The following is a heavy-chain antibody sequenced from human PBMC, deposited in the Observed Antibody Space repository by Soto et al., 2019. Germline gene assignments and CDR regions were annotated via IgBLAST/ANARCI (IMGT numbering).Heavy chain of an antibody. J-gene: IGHJ3*02. CDR3: ARDGYYDSSGYFVGSFDI. V-gene: IGHV3-7*01. Sequence: GGSLRLSCAASGFTFSRYWMSWVRQAPGKGLEWVANIKQDGSEKYFVDSVKGRFTISRDNAKNSLYLQMNSLRAEDTAVYYCARDGYYDSSGYFVGSFDIWGHGTMVTV. CDR1: GFTFSRYW. CDR2: IKQDGSEK. D-gene: IGHD3-22*01.